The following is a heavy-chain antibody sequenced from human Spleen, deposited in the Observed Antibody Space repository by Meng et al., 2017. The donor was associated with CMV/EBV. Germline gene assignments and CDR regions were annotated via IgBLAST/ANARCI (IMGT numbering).Heavy chain of an antibody. CDR2: ISSSSSTI. Sequence: GGSLRLSCAASGFTFSSYSMNWVRQAPGKGLEWVSYISSSSSTIYCADSVKGRFTISRDNAKNSLYLQMNSLRAEDTAVYYCARDWGGVFEVTSWASHTYYYGMDVWGQGTTVTVSS. J-gene: IGHJ6*02. D-gene: IGHD2-2*01. CDR3: ARDWGGVFEVTSWASHTYYYGMDV. V-gene: IGHV3-48*04. CDR1: GFTFSSYS.